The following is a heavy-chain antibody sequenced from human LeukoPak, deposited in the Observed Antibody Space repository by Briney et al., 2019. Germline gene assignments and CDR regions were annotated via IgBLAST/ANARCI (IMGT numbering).Heavy chain of an antibody. J-gene: IGHJ4*02. CDR3: ARVGITFDY. D-gene: IGHD3-10*01. Sequence: GGSLRLSCAASGFTVSSNYMSWVRQAPGKGLEWVSVIYNSGGTYYADSVKGRFTISRDNSKNNLYLQMNSLRADDTAVYYCARVGITFDYWGQGTLVTVSS. V-gene: IGHV3-53*01. CDR1: GFTVSSNY. CDR2: IYNSGGT.